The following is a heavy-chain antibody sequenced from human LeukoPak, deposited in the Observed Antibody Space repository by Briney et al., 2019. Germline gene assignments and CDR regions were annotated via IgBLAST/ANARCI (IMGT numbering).Heavy chain of an antibody. D-gene: IGHD4-17*01. CDR2: IIPIFGTA. J-gene: IGHJ4*02. Sequence: SVKVSCKASGGTFSSYAISWVRQAPGEGLEWMGGIIPIFGTANYAQKFQGRVTITADESTSTAYMELSSLRSEDTAVYYCARVAAEMTTVTNIDYWGQGTLVTVSS. CDR1: GGTFSSYA. V-gene: IGHV1-69*13. CDR3: ARVAAEMTTVTNIDY.